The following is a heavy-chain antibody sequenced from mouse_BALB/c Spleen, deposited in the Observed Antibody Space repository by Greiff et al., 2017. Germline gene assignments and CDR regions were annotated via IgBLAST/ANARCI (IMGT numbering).Heavy chain of an antibody. Sequence: QVQLQQPGAELVKPGTSVKLSCKASGYNFTSYWINWVKLRPGQGLEWIGDIYPGSGSTNYNEKFKSKATLTVDTSSTTAYMQLSSLASEDSALYYCARQGPIVRGRLCDYWGQGTTLTVSS. CDR1: GYNFTSYW. D-gene: IGHD2-5*01. CDR3: ARQGPIVRGRLCDY. V-gene: IGHV1-55*01. J-gene: IGHJ2*01. CDR2: IYPGSGST.